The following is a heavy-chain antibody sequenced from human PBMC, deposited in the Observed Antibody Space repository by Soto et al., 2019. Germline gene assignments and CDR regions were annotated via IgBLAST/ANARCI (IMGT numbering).Heavy chain of an antibody. CDR2: ISYDGSNK. Sequence: QVQLVESGGGVVQPGRSLRLSCAASGFTFSSYGMHWVRQAPGKGLEWVAVISYDGSNKYYADSVKGRFTISRDNSKNTLYLQMNSLRAEDTAVYYCAKGEYYSGSGSQGCMDVWGQGTTVTVSS. CDR1: GFTFSSYG. D-gene: IGHD3-10*01. J-gene: IGHJ6*02. V-gene: IGHV3-30*18. CDR3: AKGEYYSGSGSQGCMDV.